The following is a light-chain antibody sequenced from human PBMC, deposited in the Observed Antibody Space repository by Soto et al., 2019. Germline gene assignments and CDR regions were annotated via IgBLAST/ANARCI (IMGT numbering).Light chain of an antibody. V-gene: IGLV2-11*01. CDR3: CSYAGSYSGV. CDR2: DVG. CDR1: SSDVGGYNY. Sequence: QSALTQPRSVSGSPGQSVTISCTGTSSDVGGYNYVSWYQQHPGEAPKLMIYDVGKRPSGVPDRFSGSKSGNTASLTISGLQPEVEADYYCCSYAGSYSGVFGGGTKLTVL. J-gene: IGLJ3*02.